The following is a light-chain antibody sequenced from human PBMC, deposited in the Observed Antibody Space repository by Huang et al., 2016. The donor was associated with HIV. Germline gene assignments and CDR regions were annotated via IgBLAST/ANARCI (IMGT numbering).Light chain of an antibody. CDR1: QSIATN. V-gene: IGKV3-15*01. CDR2: DTS. Sequence: EIVLTQSPATLSVSPCEGATLSCRANQSIATNLVWYHQRPGQAPRILIYDTSTMVSCVPCSFSFSLSGTEFTLTFSCLHSDYFSIYDCQQYHNWPYSFGQGTKLEIK. J-gene: IGKJ2*03. CDR3: QQYHNWPYS.